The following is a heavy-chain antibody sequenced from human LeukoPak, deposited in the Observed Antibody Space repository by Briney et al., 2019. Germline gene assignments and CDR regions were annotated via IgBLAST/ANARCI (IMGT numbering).Heavy chain of an antibody. V-gene: IGHV3-7*01. CDR2: IKSDGSEQ. CDR3: ARYCTFRTCSGTKFDS. D-gene: IGHD1-1*01. CDR1: GMTFSSHW. J-gene: IGHJ4*02. Sequence: GGSLRLSCAASGMTFSSHWMSWVRQAPGKGLEWVANIKSDGSEQYYLDSVKGRFTISRDNAKNSLYLQMNSLRAEDSAVYYCARYCTFRTCSGTKFDSWGQGTLVTVSS.